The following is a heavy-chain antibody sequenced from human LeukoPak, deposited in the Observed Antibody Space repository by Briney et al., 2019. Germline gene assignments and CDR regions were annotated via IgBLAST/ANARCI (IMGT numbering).Heavy chain of an antibody. J-gene: IGHJ5*02. CDR1: GGTFSSYA. D-gene: IGHD3-3*01. CDR2: IIPIFGTA. V-gene: IGHV1-69*05. Sequence: SVKVSCKASGGTFSSYAISWVRQAPGQGLEWMGGIIPIFGTANYAQKFQGRVTITTDESTSTAYMELSSLRSEDTAVYYCAKCNGLRFLEWTYSWFDPWGQGTLVTVSS. CDR3: AKCNGLRFLEWTYSWFDP.